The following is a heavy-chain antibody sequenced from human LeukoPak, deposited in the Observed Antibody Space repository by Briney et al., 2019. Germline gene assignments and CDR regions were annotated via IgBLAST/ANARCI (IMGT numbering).Heavy chain of an antibody. CDR1: GFTFDDYA. V-gene: IGHV3-9*01. Sequence: PGGSLRLSCAASGFTFDDYAMHWVRHAPGKGLEWVSGISWNSGSIGYADSVKGRFTISGDNAKNSLYLQMNSLRAEDTALYYCAKDIGSGSRYYYYMDVWGKGTTVTVSS. CDR3: AKDIGSGSRYYYYMDV. J-gene: IGHJ6*03. CDR2: ISWNSGSI. D-gene: IGHD3-10*01.